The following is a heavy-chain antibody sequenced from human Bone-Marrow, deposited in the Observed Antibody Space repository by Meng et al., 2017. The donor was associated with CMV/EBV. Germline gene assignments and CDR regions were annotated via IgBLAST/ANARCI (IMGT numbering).Heavy chain of an antibody. CDR3: ARQGEILWFGELLPYFDY. CDR2: IKQGGSEK. CDR1: GFTFSRYW. J-gene: IGHJ4*02. Sequence: GESLKISCAASGFTFSRYWMSWVRQAPGKGLEWVANIKQGGSEKYYVDSVKGRFTISRDNAKNSLFLQMNSLRAEDTAVYYCARQGEILWFGELLPYFDYWGQGKLVTVSS. V-gene: IGHV3-7*01. D-gene: IGHD3-10*01.